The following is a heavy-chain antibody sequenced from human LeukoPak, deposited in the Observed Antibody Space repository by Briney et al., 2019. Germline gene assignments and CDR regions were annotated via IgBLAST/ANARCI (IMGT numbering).Heavy chain of an antibody. V-gene: IGHV5-51*01. CDR3: ASRPYDSSGYYFPFDY. D-gene: IGHD3-22*01. J-gene: IGHJ4*02. Sequence: PGESLKISCKGSGYSFTSYWIGWVRQMPGKGLEWMGIIYPGDSDTRYSPSFQGQVTISADKSISTAYLQWSSLKAPDTAMYYCASRPYDSSGYYFPFDYWGQGTLVTVSS. CDR2: IYPGDSDT. CDR1: GYSFTSYW.